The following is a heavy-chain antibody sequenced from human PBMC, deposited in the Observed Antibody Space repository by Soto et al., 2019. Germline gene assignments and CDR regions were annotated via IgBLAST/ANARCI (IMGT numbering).Heavy chain of an antibody. J-gene: IGHJ4*02. CDR2: ISPGGDNI. V-gene: IGHV3-11*01. Sequence: ESGGGLVNPGGSLRLSCAASGFSFSLRYMSWIRQAPGRGLEWVSYISPGGDNIHYAEFVKGRFTISRDNPKDSLYLQMNSLRVEDTAVYYCVTETQWYFDDWGQGTLVTVSS. CDR3: VTETQWYFDD. D-gene: IGHD2-8*01. CDR1: GFSFSLRY.